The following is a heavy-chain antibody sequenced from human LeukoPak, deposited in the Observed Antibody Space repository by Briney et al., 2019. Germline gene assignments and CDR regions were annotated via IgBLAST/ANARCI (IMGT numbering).Heavy chain of an antibody. CDR1: GYTFTSYG. V-gene: IGHV1-18*01. CDR2: ISAYNGNT. J-gene: IGHJ3*02. Sequence: GASVKVSCKASGYTFTSYGISWVRQAPGQGLEWMGWISAYNGNTNYAQKLQGRVTMTTDTSTSTAYMELRSLRSDDTAVYYCARDRGWIQLWSQGALDIWGQGTMVTVSS. D-gene: IGHD5-18*01. CDR3: ARDRGWIQLWSQGALDI.